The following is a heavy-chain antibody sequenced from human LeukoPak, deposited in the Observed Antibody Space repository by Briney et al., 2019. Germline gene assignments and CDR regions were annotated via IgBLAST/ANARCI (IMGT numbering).Heavy chain of an antibody. CDR3: AKGSMQLWFYDY. V-gene: IGHV3-23*01. Sequence: GGSLRLSCAASGFAFSSYAMSWVRQAPGKGLEWVSAISGSGGSTYYADSVKGRFTISRDNSKNTLYLQMNSLRAEDTAVYYCAKGSMQLWFYDYWGQGTLVTVSS. CDR2: ISGSGGST. CDR1: GFAFSSYA. J-gene: IGHJ4*02. D-gene: IGHD5-18*01.